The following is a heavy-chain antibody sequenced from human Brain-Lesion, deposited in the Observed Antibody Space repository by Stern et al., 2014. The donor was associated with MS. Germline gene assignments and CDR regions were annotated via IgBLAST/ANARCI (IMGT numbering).Heavy chain of an antibody. Sequence: CTVSGGSISSGSDYWSWIRQPVGKGLEWIGRIHPSGSAFYTPSLKSRVTISTDPSMNQFSLELNSATAADTAIYYCASGYRIFDYWGQGILVTVSS. V-gene: IGHV4-61*02. CDR3: ASGYRIFDY. J-gene: IGHJ4*02. CDR2: IHPSGSA. D-gene: IGHD5-18*01. CDR1: GGSISSGSDY.